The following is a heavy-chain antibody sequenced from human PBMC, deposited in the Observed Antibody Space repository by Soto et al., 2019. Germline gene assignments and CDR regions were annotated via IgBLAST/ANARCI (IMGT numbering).Heavy chain of an antibody. Sequence: QLQLQESGPGLVKPSETLSLTCTVSGGPITNSNYYWGWIRQPPGKGLEWIGRIFYDGSTYYNPSLQSRVAISVDTSRNLFSLKLTSVTAAETAVYYCVRLVPATRAGDFWGQGIRVTVSS. CDR1: GGPITNSNYY. CDR3: VRLVPATRAGDF. J-gene: IGHJ4*02. V-gene: IGHV4-39*02. CDR2: IFYDGST. D-gene: IGHD4-4*01.